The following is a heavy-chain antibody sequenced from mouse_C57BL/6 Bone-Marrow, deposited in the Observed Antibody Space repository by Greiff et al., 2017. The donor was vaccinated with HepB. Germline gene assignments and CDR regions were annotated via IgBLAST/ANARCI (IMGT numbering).Heavy chain of an antibody. D-gene: IGHD1-1*01. V-gene: IGHV7-3*01. CDR1: GFTFTDYY. CDR2: IRNKANGYTT. J-gene: IGHJ4*01. Sequence: DVMLVESGGGLVQPGGSLSLSCAASGFTFTDYYMSWVRQPPGKALEWLGFIRNKANGYTTEYSASVKGRFTISRDNSQSILYLQMNALRAEDSATYYCARLRIGSSYENAMDYWGQGTSVTVSS. CDR3: ARLRIGSSYENAMDY.